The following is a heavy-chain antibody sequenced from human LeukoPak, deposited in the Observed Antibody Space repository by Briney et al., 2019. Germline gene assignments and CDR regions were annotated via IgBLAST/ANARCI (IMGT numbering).Heavy chain of an antibody. CDR2: IYTSGST. J-gene: IGHJ1*01. V-gene: IGHV4-61*02. CDR3: AIYDSSGYYYEEYFQH. Sequence: SETLSLTCTVSGGSISSGSYYWSWIRQPDGKGLEWIGRIYTSGSTNYNPSLKSRVTISVDTSKNQFSLKLSSVTAADTAVYYCAIYDSSGYYYEEYFQHWGQGTLVTVSS. D-gene: IGHD3-22*01. CDR1: GGSISSGSYY.